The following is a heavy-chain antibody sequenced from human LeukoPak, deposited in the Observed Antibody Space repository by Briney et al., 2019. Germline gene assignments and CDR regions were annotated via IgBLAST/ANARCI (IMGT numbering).Heavy chain of an antibody. Sequence: SETLYLTCTVSGGSISSSSYYWGWIRQPPGKGLEWIGSIYYSGSTYYNPSLKSRVTISADTSKNQFSLKLSSVTAADTAVYYCARVVRAYDSSGYYHPDAFDIWGQGTMVTVSS. J-gene: IGHJ3*02. CDR1: GGSISSSSYY. CDR3: ARVVRAYDSSGYYHPDAFDI. D-gene: IGHD3-22*01. CDR2: IYYSGST. V-gene: IGHV4-39*07.